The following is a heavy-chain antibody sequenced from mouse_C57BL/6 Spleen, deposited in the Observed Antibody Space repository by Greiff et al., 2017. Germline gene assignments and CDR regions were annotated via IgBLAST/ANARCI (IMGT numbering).Heavy chain of an antibody. CDR3: ARGEDYYGSSYGYCDV. V-gene: IGHV1-53*01. CDR2: INPSNGGT. Sequence: QVQLQQPGTELVKPGASVKLSCKASGYTFTSYWMHWVKQRPGQGLEWIGNINPSNGGTNYNEKFKSKATLTVDKSSSTAYMQLSSLTSEDSAVYYCARGEDYYGSSYGYCDVWGTGTTVTVSS. J-gene: IGHJ1*03. D-gene: IGHD1-1*01. CDR1: GYTFTSYW.